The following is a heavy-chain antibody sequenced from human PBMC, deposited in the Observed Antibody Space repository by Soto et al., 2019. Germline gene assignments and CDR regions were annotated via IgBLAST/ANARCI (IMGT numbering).Heavy chain of an antibody. CDR3: ARAPLSRTQGGFDY. V-gene: IGHV4-31*03. D-gene: IGHD1-7*01. CDR1: GGSISSGGYY. Sequence: SETLSLTCTVSGGSISSGGYYWSWIRQHPGKGLEWIGYIYYSGSTYYNPSLKSRVTISVDTSKNQFSLKLSSVTAADTAVYYCARAPLSRTQGGFDYWGQGTLVTVSS. CDR2: IYYSGST. J-gene: IGHJ4*02.